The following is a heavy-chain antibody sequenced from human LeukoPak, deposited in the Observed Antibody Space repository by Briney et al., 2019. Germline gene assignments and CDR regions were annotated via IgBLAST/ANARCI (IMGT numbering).Heavy chain of an antibody. CDR1: GGSISSYY. Sequence: PSETLSLTCTVSGGSISSYYWSWIRQPPGKGLEWIGYIYYSGSTNYNPSLKSRVTISVDTSKNQFSLKLSSVTAADTAVYYCARVGFGVGNPGYYYYYMDVWGKGTSVTVSS. J-gene: IGHJ6*03. V-gene: IGHV4-59*01. CDR2: IYYSGST. CDR3: ARVGFGVGNPGYYYYYMDV. D-gene: IGHD3-3*01.